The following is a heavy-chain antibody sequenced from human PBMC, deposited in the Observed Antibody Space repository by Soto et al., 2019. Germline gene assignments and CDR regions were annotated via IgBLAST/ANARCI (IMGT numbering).Heavy chain of an antibody. Sequence: EVQLVESGGGSVQPGGSLRLSCVASGITCTNYWMHWVRQVPGKGLVWVARVDSDGRGTSYADFVKGRFTISRDNAKNTLYRQMNSLRVKDTPMYYCGTVFEHWGQGIPVTVSS. V-gene: IGHV3-74*01. CDR2: VDSDGRGT. CDR1: GITCTNYW. CDR3: GTVFEH. J-gene: IGHJ4*02.